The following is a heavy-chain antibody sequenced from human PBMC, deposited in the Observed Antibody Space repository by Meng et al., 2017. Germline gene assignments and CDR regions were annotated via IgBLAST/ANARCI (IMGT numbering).Heavy chain of an antibody. CDR1: GGSFSRYY. CDR3: AYATTVSN. CDR2: INHSGST. V-gene: IGHV4-34*01. J-gene: IGHJ4*02. D-gene: IGHD4-11*01. Sequence: QAQLQQGGEVLLKPSETLPLTSAVYGGSFSRYYWSWIRQPPGKGLEWIGEINHSGSTNYNPSLKSRVTISVDTSKNQFSLKLSSVTAADTAVYYCAYATTVSNWGQGTLVTVSS.